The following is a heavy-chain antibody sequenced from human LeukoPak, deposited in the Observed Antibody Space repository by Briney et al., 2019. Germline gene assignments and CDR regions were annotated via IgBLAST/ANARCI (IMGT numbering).Heavy chain of an antibody. CDR2: IYYSGST. J-gene: IGHJ4*02. Sequence: SETLSLTCTVSGGSISSYYWGWIRQPPGKGLEWIGSIYYSGSTYYNPSLKSRVTISVDTSKNQFSLKLSSVTAADTAVYYCARAQNLLWFGEFDYWGQGTLVTVSS. D-gene: IGHD3-10*01. CDR1: GGSISSYY. V-gene: IGHV4-39*07. CDR3: ARAQNLLWFGEFDY.